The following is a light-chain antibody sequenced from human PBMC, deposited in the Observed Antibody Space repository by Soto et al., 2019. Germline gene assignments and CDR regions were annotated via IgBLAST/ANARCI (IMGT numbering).Light chain of an antibody. V-gene: IGKV1-39*01. CDR2: AAA. Sequence: DIQMTQSPSSLSASVGDRVNITCRASQSISGYLNWYQQKEGRAPNLLIYAAATLQNAVPSRFSGTGSGTEFTLTVSSLQPEDVATYHCQQSSSFPWTYGQGTKVEMK. CDR3: QQSSSFPWT. J-gene: IGKJ1*01. CDR1: QSISGY.